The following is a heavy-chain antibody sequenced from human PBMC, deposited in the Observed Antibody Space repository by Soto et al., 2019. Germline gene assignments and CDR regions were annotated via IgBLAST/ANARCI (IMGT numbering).Heavy chain of an antibody. CDR3: AKVPVGYCSSTSCSTHY. CDR1: GFTFSSYA. V-gene: IGHV3-23*01. Sequence: GGSLRLSCAASGFTFSSYAMSWVRQAPGKGLEWVSAISGSGGSTYYADSVKGRFTISRDNSKNTLYLQMNSLRAEDTAVYYCAKVPVGYCSSTSCSTHYWGQGTLVTVSS. J-gene: IGHJ4*02. CDR2: ISGSGGST. D-gene: IGHD2-2*01.